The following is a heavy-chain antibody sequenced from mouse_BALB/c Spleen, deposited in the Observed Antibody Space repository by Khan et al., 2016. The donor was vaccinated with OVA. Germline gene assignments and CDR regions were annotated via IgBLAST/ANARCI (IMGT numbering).Heavy chain of an antibody. CDR1: GYSITSNYA. J-gene: IGHJ4*01. D-gene: IGHD1-1*01. V-gene: IGHV3-2*02. Sequence: VQLQQSGPGLVKPSQSLSLTCTVTGYSITSNYAWNWIRQFPGNKLEWMGYISYSGSTSYNPSLQSRISITRDTSKNQFFLQVNSVTTEDTATYYCARKNDYGYAVDYWGQGTSVTVSS. CDR3: ARKNDYGYAVDY. CDR2: ISYSGST.